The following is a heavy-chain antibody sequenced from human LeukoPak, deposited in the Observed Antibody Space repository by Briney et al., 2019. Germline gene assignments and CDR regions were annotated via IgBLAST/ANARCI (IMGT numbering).Heavy chain of an antibody. J-gene: IGHJ4*02. CDR3: ARRGVGAPIDY. CDR1: GGSISSYY. V-gene: IGHV4-59*08. Sequence: NTSETLSLTCTVSGGSISSYYWSWIRQPPGKGLEWIGYIYYSGSTNYNPSLKSRVTISVDTSKNQFSLKLSPVTAADTAVYYCARRGVGAPIDYWGQGTLVTVSS. CDR2: IYYSGST. D-gene: IGHD1-26*01.